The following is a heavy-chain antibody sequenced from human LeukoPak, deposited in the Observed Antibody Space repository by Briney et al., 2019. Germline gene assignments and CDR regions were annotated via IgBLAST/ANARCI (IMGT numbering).Heavy chain of an antibody. V-gene: IGHV3-33*01. CDR2: IWYDGSNK. CDR1: GFTFSSYG. J-gene: IGHJ4*02. Sequence: AGGSLRLSCAASGFTFSSYGMHWVRQAPGKGLEWVAVIWYDGSNKYYADSVKGRFTISRDNSKNTLYLQMNSLRAEDTAVYYCARDHKLRQGSLGYWGQGTLVTVSS. D-gene: IGHD1-7*01. CDR3: ARDHKLRQGSLGY.